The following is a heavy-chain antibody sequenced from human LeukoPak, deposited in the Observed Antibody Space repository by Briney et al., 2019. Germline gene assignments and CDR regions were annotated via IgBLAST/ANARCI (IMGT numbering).Heavy chain of an antibody. J-gene: IGHJ4*02. D-gene: IGHD2-21*02. CDR1: GGSFSGYY. CDR2: INPSGST. Sequence: KPSETLSLTCTVFGGSFSGYYWSWIRQPPDKGLEWIGEINPSGSTNYNLSLKTRVTISTDTSKNHFSLNLNSVTAADTGVYYCVRGSRVYCGGDCYYYWGQGTLVTVSS. V-gene: IGHV4-34*01. CDR3: VRGSRVYCGGDCYYY.